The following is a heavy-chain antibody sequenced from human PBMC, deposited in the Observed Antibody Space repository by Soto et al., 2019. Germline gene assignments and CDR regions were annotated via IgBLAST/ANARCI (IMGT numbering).Heavy chain of an antibody. D-gene: IGHD2-15*01. CDR1: GFTFSSYS. V-gene: IGHV3-48*01. CDR2: ISSGGITI. J-gene: IGHJ4*02. Sequence: EVQLVESGGGLVQPGGSLRLSCAASGFTFSSYSMNWVRQTPGKGLEWVSYISSGGITIYYADSVKGRFTISGDNAKNSLYLQMNSLRAEDTAVYYCARNLYCSGGSCPWGYWGQGTLVTVSS. CDR3: ARNLYCSGGSCPWGY.